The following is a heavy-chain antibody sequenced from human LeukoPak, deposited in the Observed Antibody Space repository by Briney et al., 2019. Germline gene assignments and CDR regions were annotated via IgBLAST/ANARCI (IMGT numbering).Heavy chain of an antibody. CDR3: ARNRAAAGSDY. V-gene: IGHV3-11*01. CDR2: ISSSGSTI. CDR1: GFTFGDYY. D-gene: IGHD6-13*01. J-gene: IGHJ4*02. Sequence: GGSLRLSCAASGFTFGDYYMSWIRQAPGKELEWVSYISSSGSTIYYADSVKGRFTISRDNAKNSLYLQMNSLRAEDTAVYYCARNRAAAGSDYWGQGTLVTVSS.